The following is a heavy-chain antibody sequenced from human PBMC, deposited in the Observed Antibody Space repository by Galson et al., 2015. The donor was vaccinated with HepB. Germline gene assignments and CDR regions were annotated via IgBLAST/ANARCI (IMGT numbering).Heavy chain of an antibody. CDR3: ARDIEGGWYEYYGMDV. D-gene: IGHD6-19*01. V-gene: IGHV3-64*01. CDR1: GFTFSSYA. Sequence: SLRLSCAASGFTFSSYAMHWVRQAPGKGLEYVSAISGNGGSTYYANSVKGRFTISRDNSKDTLYLQMGSLRAEDMAVYYCARDIEGGWYEYYGMDVWGQGTTVTVSS. CDR2: ISGNGGST. J-gene: IGHJ6*02.